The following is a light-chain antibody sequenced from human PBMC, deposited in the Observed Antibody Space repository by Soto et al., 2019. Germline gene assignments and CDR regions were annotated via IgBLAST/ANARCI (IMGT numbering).Light chain of an antibody. CDR1: QSISSW. J-gene: IGKJ5*01. CDR2: DAS. V-gene: IGKV1-5*01. Sequence: DIQMTQSPPTLSASVGDRVTITCRASQSISSWLAWYQQKPGKAPKLLIYDASNMEKGVPSRFTGSGSGTDFILTISSLQPEDIATYYCQQYENFPITFGQGTRLEIK. CDR3: QQYENFPIT.